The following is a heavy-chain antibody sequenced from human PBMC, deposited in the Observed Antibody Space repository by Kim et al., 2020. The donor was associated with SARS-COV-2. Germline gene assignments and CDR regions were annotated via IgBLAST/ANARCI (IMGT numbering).Heavy chain of an antibody. CDR2: IDGSDGTT. Sequence: GGSLRLSCTTSGFTFTDYAMSWVRQAPGKGLEWVSSIDGSDGTTYYVDSVKGRFTISRDNSKNTLYLQMNSLRADDTAVYYCMKGGWGWIWDHWGQGT. J-gene: IGHJ4*02. V-gene: IGHV3-23*01. CDR1: GFTFTDYA. D-gene: IGHD2-2*03. CDR3: MKGGWGWIWDH.